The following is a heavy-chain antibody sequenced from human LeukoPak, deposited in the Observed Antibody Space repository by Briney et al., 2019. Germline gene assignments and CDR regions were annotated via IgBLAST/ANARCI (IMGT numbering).Heavy chain of an antibody. CDR2: ISSSSSYI. V-gene: IGHV3-21*01. J-gene: IGHJ5*02. CDR3: VRDHGAEGCSGGSCYEGYWFDP. D-gene: IGHD2-15*01. Sequence: GGSLRLSCAASGFTFGSYAMSWVRQAPGKGLEWVSSISSSSSYIYYADSVKGRFTISRDNAKNSLYLQMNSLRAEDTAVYYCVRDHGAEGCSGGSCYEGYWFDPWGQGTLVTVSS. CDR1: GFTFGSYA.